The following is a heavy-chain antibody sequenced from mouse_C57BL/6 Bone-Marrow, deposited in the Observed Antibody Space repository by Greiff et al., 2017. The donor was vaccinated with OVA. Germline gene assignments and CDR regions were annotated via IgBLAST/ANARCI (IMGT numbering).Heavy chain of an antibody. CDR3: ARRRDYYGLAY. CDR2: IDPSDSYT. CDR1: GYTFTSYW. Sequence: VQLQQPGAELVMPGASVKLSCKASGYTFTSYWMHWVKQRPGQGLEWIGEIDPSDSYTNYNQKFKGKSTLTVDKSSITAYMQLSSLTSEDSAVYYWARRRDYYGLAYWGQGTLGTVSA. V-gene: IGHV1-69*01. D-gene: IGHD1-1*01. J-gene: IGHJ3*01.